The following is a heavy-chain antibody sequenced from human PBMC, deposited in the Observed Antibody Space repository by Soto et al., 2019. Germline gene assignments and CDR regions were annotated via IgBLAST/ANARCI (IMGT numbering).Heavy chain of an antibody. J-gene: IGHJ4*02. D-gene: IGHD2-21*01. V-gene: IGHV3-49*03. Sequence: GGSLRLSCTGSGFTFGDYAVSWFRQAPGKGLECVGFIRSKAYGETTDYAASVKGRFTISRDDSRTIAYLRMNNLKTEDTATYYCSRGFYANTSYPRFDFWGQGT. CDR1: GFTFGDYA. CDR3: SRGFYANTSYPRFDF. CDR2: IRSKAYGETT.